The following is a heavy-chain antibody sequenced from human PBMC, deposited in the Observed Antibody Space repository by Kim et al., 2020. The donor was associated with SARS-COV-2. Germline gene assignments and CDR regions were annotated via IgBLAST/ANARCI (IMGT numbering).Heavy chain of an antibody. V-gene: IGHV5-10-1*01. J-gene: IGHJ6*02. Sequence: GESLKISCKGSGYSFTSYWISWVRQMPGKGLEWMGRIDPSDSYTNYSPSFQGHVTISADKSISTAYLQWSSLKASDTAMYYCARGVLYSSGWYGSPITGKYSYYGMDVWGQGTTVTVSS. D-gene: IGHD6-19*01. CDR1: GYSFTSYW. CDR3: ARGVLYSSGWYGSPITGKYSYYGMDV. CDR2: IDPSDSYT.